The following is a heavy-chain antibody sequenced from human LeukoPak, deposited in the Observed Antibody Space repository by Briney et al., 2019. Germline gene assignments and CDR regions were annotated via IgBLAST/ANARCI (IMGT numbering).Heavy chain of an antibody. V-gene: IGHV4-4*07. CDR3: ARGPRNSDWYSIDY. CDR1: GGSISSYF. Sequence: SETLSLTCTVSGGSISSYFWSWIRRPAGKGLEWIGRIYTSGSTDYNPSLKSRVTMSVDTSKNQFSLKLNSVTAADTAVYYCARGPRNSDWYSIDYWGQGTLATVSS. J-gene: IGHJ4*02. CDR2: IYTSGST. D-gene: IGHD6-19*01.